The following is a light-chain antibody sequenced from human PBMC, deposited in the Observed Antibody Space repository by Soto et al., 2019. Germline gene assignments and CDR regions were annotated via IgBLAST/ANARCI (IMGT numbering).Light chain of an antibody. CDR3: QHNASSRT. J-gene: IGKJ4*01. Sequence: IVLAQASGPLSSSGGERGIRCCRARQSASSSSLAWYQQKPGQAPRLLTYGPSRRAAGIPDRGSGSGSGSAFPPPPSRLEPQEFSAYYCQHNASSRTFAGGTKVDIK. V-gene: IGKV3-20*01. CDR2: GPS. CDR1: QSASSSS.